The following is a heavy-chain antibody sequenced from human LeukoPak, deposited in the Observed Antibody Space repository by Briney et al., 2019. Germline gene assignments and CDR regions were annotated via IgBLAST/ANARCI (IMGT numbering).Heavy chain of an antibody. J-gene: IGHJ5*02. V-gene: IGHV1-18*01. D-gene: IGHD1-26*01. CDR1: GYTFTSYS. CDR3: ARTEEWELQNFDP. CDR2: ISAYNGNT. Sequence: VASVKVSCKASGYTFTSYSISWVRQAPGQGLELMGWISAYNGNTNYAQKLQERVNMTTDTSTSTDYMVLRSLRSDDTAVYYCARTEEWELQNFDPWGQGTLVTVSS.